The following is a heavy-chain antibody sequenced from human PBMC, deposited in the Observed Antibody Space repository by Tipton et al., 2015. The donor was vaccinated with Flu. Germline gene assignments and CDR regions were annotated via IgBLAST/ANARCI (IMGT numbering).Heavy chain of an antibody. D-gene: IGHD3-22*01. J-gene: IGHJ6*02. CDR1: GFTFNGYA. Sequence: SLRLSCAASGFTFNGYAMSWVRQAPGKGLEWVSTISNSGRSTYYADSVKGRFTISRDYSNLYLQMNSLRAEDTAVYYCARDYYDSSGYPNYYYGMDVWGQGTTVTVSS. CDR2: ISNSGRST. CDR3: ARDYYDSSGYPNYYYGMDV. V-gene: IGHV3-23*01.